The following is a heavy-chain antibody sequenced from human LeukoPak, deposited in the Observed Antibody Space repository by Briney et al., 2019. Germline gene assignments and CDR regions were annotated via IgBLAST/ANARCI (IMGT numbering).Heavy chain of an antibody. V-gene: IGHV4-34*01. Sequence: SETLSLTCAVYGGSFSGYYWSWIRQPPGKGLEWIGEINHSGSTNYNPSLKSRVTISVDASKNQFSLKLSSVTAADTAVYYCARGGRWPYDYWGQGTLVTVSS. CDR2: INHSGST. D-gene: IGHD5-24*01. CDR3: ARGGRWPYDY. CDR1: GGSFSGYY. J-gene: IGHJ4*02.